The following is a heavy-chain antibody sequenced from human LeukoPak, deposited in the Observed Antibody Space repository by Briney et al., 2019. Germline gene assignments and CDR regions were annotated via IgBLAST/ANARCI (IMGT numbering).Heavy chain of an antibody. V-gene: IGHV3-23*01. J-gene: IGHJ5*02. Sequence: GGSLRLSCAASGFTFSNYAMSWVRKAPGKGREGVSSISDSGRNTYYADSVKGRFTISRDNSKNTLFLQMNSLRPDDTAVYYCASSHYDFWSGYSAWGQGTLVTVSS. D-gene: IGHD3-3*01. CDR3: ASSHYDFWSGYSA. CDR2: ISDSGRNT. CDR1: GFTFSNYA.